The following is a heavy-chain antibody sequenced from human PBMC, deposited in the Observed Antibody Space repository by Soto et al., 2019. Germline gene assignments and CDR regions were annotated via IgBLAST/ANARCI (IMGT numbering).Heavy chain of an antibody. CDR1: GFTFSSYA. CDR2: ISGSGGST. V-gene: IGHV3-23*01. Sequence: GGSLRLSCAASGFTFSSYAMSWVRQAPGKGLEWVSAISGSGGSTYYADSVKGRFTISRDNSKNTLYLQMNSLRAEDTAVYYCEGTPPVIYGSGSYYNESYYYYYGMDVWGQGTTVTVSS. J-gene: IGHJ6*02. D-gene: IGHD3-10*01. CDR3: EGTPPVIYGSGSYYNESYYYYYGMDV.